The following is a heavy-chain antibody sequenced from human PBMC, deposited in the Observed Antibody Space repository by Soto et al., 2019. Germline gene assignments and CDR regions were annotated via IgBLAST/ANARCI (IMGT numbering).Heavy chain of an antibody. CDR3: ARDRGWSLFDY. J-gene: IGHJ4*02. CDR1: GFTFSSYW. D-gene: IGHD6-19*01. CDR2: TNSDGSDT. Sequence: EVQLVESGGGLVQPGGSLRLSCAASGFTFSSYWMYWVRQAPGKGLVWVSRTNSDGSDTSYADSVKGRFTISRDNAKNTLDRQMHSLRAEDTAVYYCARDRGWSLFDYWGQGTLVTVSS. V-gene: IGHV3-74*01.